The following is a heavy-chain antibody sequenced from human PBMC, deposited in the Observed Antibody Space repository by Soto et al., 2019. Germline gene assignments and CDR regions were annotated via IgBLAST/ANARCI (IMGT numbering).Heavy chain of an antibody. Sequence: ETLSLTCTVSGGSMSSYRWSWIRQPAGKGLEWIGRLNTYGNTHYNPSLKSRVTVSVDTSRNQFFLTLRSVTAADSAVYHCGRESGETWDYEASWGHGTPVTVSS. CDR3: GRESGETWDYEAS. CDR2: LNTYGNT. CDR1: GGSMSSYR. J-gene: IGHJ5*01. V-gene: IGHV4-4*07. D-gene: IGHD1-7*01.